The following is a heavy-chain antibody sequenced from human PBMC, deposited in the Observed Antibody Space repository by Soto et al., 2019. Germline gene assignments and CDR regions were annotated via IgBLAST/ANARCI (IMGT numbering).Heavy chain of an antibody. J-gene: IGHJ4*02. V-gene: IGHV3-23*01. D-gene: IGHD2-2*01. CDR2: ISGSGGST. CDR1: GITFTAYA. CDR3: ATIIIPAATNFY. Sequence: EVQLLESGGGLVQPGGSLRLSCAASGITFTAYAMSWVRQAPGKGLEWVSSISGSGGSTYYADSVKGRLTISRDNSKNTLYLQMTSLRAADTAVYYCATIIIPAATNFYWGQGTLVTVSS.